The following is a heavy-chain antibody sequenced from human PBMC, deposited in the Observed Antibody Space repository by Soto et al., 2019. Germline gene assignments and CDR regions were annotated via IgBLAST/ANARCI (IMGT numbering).Heavy chain of an antibody. CDR1: GFPFSFYT. D-gene: IGHD3-16*01. CDR2: ISRGSGTI. V-gene: IGHV3-48*02. CDR3: ARGDYYYYGLDV. J-gene: IGHJ6*02. Sequence: GGSLRLSCGASGFPFSFYTMNWVRQVPGKGLEWLAYISRGSGTIFYADSVKGRFTISRDDAKNSLYLQMNSLRDEDTAVYYCARGDYYYYGLDVWGQGTTVTVSS.